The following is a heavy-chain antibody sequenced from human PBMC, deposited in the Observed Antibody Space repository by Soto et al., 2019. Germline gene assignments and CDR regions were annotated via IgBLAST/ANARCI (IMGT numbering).Heavy chain of an antibody. Sequence: SETLSLTCAVYGGSFSGYYWSRIRQPPGKGLEWIGEINHSGSTNYNPTLKSRVTISVDTSKNQFSLKLSSVTAADTAVYYCARGRRYCSSTSCYARSYYMDVWGKGTTVTVSS. V-gene: IGHV4-34*01. J-gene: IGHJ6*03. CDR3: ARGRRYCSSTSCYARSYYMDV. D-gene: IGHD2-2*01. CDR2: INHSGST. CDR1: GGSFSGYY.